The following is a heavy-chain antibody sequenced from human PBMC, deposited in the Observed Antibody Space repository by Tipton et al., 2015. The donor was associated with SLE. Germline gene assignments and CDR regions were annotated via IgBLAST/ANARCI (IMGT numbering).Heavy chain of an antibody. D-gene: IGHD3-10*01. Sequence: LRLSCTVSGGSISSYYWSWIRQPPGKGLEWIGYTYYSGSTNYNPSLKSRVTISVDTSKNQFSLKLNSVTAADTAVYYCARAAHYYGSGSYYNVGWFDPWGQGTLVTVSS. CDR2: TYYSGST. CDR3: ARAAHYYGSGSYYNVGWFDP. V-gene: IGHV4-59*01. J-gene: IGHJ5*02. CDR1: GGSISSYY.